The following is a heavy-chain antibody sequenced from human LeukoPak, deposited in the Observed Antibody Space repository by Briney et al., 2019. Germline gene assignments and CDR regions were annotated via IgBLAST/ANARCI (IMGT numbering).Heavy chain of an antibody. CDR2: ISGSGGST. CDR3: ASRTIDLYSSSWYFDY. V-gene: IGHV3-23*01. CDR1: GFTFSSYA. Sequence: GGSLRLSCAASGFTFSSYAMSWVRQAPGKGLEWVSAISGSGGSTYYADSVKGRFTISRDNSKNTLYVQMNSLRAEDTAVYYCASRTIDLYSSSWYFDYWGQGTLVTVSS. J-gene: IGHJ4*02. D-gene: IGHD6-13*01.